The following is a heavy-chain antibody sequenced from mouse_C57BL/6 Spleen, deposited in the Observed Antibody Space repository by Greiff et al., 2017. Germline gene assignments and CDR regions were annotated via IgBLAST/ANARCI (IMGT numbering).Heavy chain of an antibody. J-gene: IGHJ1*03. V-gene: IGHV5-6*01. CDR2: ISSGGSYT. D-gene: IGHD2-4*01. CDR3: AKQYDCSCYWYFDV. CDR1: GFTFSSYG. Sequence: DVQLQESGGDLVKPGGSLKLSCAASGFTFSSYGMSWVRQTPDKRLEWVATISSGGSYTYYPDSVKGRFTIARDNAKNTQYLQMRSLKSEDTAMYYWAKQYDCSCYWYFDVWGTGTTVTVSS.